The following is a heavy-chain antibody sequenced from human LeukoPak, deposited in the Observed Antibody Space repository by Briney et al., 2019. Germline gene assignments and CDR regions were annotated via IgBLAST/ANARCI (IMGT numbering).Heavy chain of an antibody. J-gene: IGHJ4*02. CDR3: ARDATIAVAGFVDY. V-gene: IGHV1-2*02. CDR1: GYTFTGYY. Sequence: ASVKVSCRASGYTFTGYYIHWVRQAPGQGLEWMGWINPNTGDTNYAQKLQGRVTMTRDTSISTAYMELRSLRSDDTAVYYCARDATIAVAGFVDYWGQGTLVTVSS. CDR2: INPNTGDT. D-gene: IGHD6-19*01.